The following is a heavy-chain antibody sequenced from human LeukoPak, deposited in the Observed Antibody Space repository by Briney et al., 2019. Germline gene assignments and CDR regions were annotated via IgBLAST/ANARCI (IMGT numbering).Heavy chain of an antibody. CDR1: GFTFSSYG. J-gene: IGHJ4*02. V-gene: IGHV3-30*02. Sequence: GGSLRLSCAASGFTFSSYGMHWVRQAPGKGLEWVAFIRYDGSNKYYADSVKGRFTISRDNFKNTLYLQMNSLRAEDTAVYYCAKSGGYYGSGSYYYFDYWGQGTLVTVSS. D-gene: IGHD3-10*01. CDR2: IRYDGSNK. CDR3: AKSGGYYGSGSYYYFDY.